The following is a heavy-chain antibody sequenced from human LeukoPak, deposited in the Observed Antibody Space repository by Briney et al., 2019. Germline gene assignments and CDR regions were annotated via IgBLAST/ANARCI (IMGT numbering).Heavy chain of an antibody. Sequence: GASVKVSCKASGYTFSSYGISWVRQAPGQGLEWMGWISANNGNTKYAQNLQGRVTMTTDTSTSTAYMELRSLRSDDTAVYYCARKGITSDYYYYYMGVWGKGTTVTVSS. D-gene: IGHD3-16*01. V-gene: IGHV1-18*01. CDR3: ARKGITSDYYYYYMGV. CDR2: ISANNGNT. J-gene: IGHJ6*03. CDR1: GYTFSSYG.